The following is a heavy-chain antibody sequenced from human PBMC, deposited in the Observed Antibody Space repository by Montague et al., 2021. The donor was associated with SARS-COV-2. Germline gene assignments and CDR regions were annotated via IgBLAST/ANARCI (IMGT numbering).Heavy chain of an antibody. D-gene: IGHD3-3*01. V-gene: IGHV4-39*01. CDR2: IYYTGTT. CDR3: ARHVIPRSRSGWGWFDP. J-gene: IGHJ5*02. CDR1: GDPIRTNSYY. Sequence: SETLSLTCTVSGDPIRTNSYYCGWLRQPPGKGLEWIGSIYYTGTTFSKPSLKSRVTLSVDTSKNQSSLRLSSVTAADTALYDCARHVIPRSRSGWGWFDPWGQGTLVTVSS.